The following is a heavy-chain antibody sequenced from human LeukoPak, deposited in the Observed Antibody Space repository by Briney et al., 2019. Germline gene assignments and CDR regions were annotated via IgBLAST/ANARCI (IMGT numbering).Heavy chain of an antibody. Sequence: SETLSLTCTVSGGSISGYYWSWIRQPPGKGLEWIGYIYHNGGTNYNPSLQSRLTISVDTSKNQFSLKLSSVTAADTAVYYCARHLRAVAGGRYFDYWGQGTQVSVSS. J-gene: IGHJ4*02. D-gene: IGHD6-19*01. CDR2: IYHNGGT. V-gene: IGHV4-59*08. CDR1: GGSISGYY. CDR3: ARHLRAVAGGRYFDY.